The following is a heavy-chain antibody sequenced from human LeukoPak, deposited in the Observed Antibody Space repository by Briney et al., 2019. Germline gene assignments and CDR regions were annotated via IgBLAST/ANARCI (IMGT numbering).Heavy chain of an antibody. CDR2: ISAYNGNT. D-gene: IGHD3-22*01. V-gene: IGHV1-18*04. CDR3: ARDWGWNYDSSARFDY. Sequence: ASVKVSCKASVYTFTGYYMHWVRQAPGQGLEWMGWISAYNGNTNYAQKLQGRVTMTTDTSTSTAYMELRSLRSDDTAVYYCARDWGWNYDSSARFDYWGQGTLVTVSS. CDR1: VYTFTGYY. J-gene: IGHJ4*02.